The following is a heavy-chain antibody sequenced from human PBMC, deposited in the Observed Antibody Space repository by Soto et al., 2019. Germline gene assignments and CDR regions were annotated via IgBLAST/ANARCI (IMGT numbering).Heavy chain of an antibody. J-gene: IGHJ6*02. CDR1: GFTFSRCA. D-gene: IGHD4-17*01. CDR2: VSFDGSNE. V-gene: IGHV3-30-3*02. CDR3: ARPRMTTTTRYHGMDV. Sequence: QVQLVESGGGVVQPGGSLRLSCSASGFTFSRCAMHWVRQSPGEGLDCVAVVSFDGSNEYYAESVRGRFTISRDTSKNTLYLQMNSLRPEDTAVYFCARPRMTTTTRYHGMDVWGRGTTVTVSS.